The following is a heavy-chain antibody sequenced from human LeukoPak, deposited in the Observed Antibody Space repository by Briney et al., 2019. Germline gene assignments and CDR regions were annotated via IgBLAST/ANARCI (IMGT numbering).Heavy chain of an antibody. V-gene: IGHV3-7*01. Sequence: PGGSLRLSCAASGFTFSSYYMSWVRQAPGKGLEWVANIKQAGNEKYYVDSVNGRFTISRDNAKNSLFLQMNTLRAEDTAVYYCARDLFPLVTNFGVLSYFDYWGQGTLVTVSS. J-gene: IGHJ4*02. D-gene: IGHD3-3*01. CDR2: IKQAGNEK. CDR1: GFTFSSYY. CDR3: ARDLFPLVTNFGVLSYFDY.